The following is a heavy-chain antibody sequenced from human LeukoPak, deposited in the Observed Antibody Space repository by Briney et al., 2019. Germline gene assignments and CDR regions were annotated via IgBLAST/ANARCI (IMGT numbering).Heavy chain of an antibody. D-gene: IGHD2-2*01. CDR1: GGSISSYY. J-gene: IGHJ5*02. V-gene: IGHV4-4*07. CDR2: IYTSGST. Sequence: SETLSLTCTVSGGSISSYYWSWIRQPAGKGLEWIGRIYTSGSTNYNPSLKGRVTMSVDTSKNQFSLQLNSVTAADTAVYYCARDLRACSSTSCYFSWFDPWGQGTLVTVSS. CDR3: ARDLRACSSTSCYFSWFDP.